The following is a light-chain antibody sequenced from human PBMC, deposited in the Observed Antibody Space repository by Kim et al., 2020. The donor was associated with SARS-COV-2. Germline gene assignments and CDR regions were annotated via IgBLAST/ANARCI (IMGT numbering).Light chain of an antibody. J-gene: IGLJ2*01. CDR3: NSRDSNDNVV. CDR2: GKN. CDR1: SLRSYY. V-gene: IGLV3-19*01. Sequence: VAVGQTVRIPCHGDSLRSYYATWYQQKPGQAPIPVIYGKNNRPSGIPDRFSGSSSGNTASLTITGTQAGDEADYYCNSRDSNDNVVFGGGTQLTVL.